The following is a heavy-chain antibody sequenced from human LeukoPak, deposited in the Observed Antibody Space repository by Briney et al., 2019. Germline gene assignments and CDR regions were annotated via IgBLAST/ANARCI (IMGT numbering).Heavy chain of an antibody. V-gene: IGHV1-18*01. D-gene: IGHD3-10*01. CDR1: GYTFTSYG. Sequence: ASVKVSFKASGYTFTSYGISGVRPAPGQGLEWMGWISAYKGNRNPAQRCQGRVTMSTDASTSTAYMELGSLRSDDTAVYYSARDSNYGSGSYKDYYYYYYGMDVWGQGTTVTVSS. CDR3: ARDSNYGSGSYKDYYYYYYGMDV. CDR2: ISAYKGNR. J-gene: IGHJ6*02.